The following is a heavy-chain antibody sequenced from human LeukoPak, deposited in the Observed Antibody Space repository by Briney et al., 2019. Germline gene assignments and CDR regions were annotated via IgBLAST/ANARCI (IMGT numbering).Heavy chain of an antibody. CDR1: GCSISSFY. CDR2: ISYGGGT. J-gene: IGHJ4*02. Sequence: SETLSLTCAVSGCSISSFYWSWVRQPPGKGLEWVGYISYGGGTTYNPSLKRRVSMSIDTSKNQFSLRLSSVTAADTALYYCARVGDTSGYFYYFDYWGQGTLVTVSS. D-gene: IGHD3-22*01. V-gene: IGHV4-59*08. CDR3: ARVGDTSGYFYYFDY.